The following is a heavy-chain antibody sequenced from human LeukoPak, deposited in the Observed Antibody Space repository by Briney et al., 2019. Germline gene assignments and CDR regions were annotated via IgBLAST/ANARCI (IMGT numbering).Heavy chain of an antibody. V-gene: IGHV3-30*18. D-gene: IGHD1-26*01. CDR2: ISYDGSNK. CDR1: GFTFSSYG. CDR3: AKDGNYFDY. Sequence: QPGGSLRLSCAASGFTFSSYGMHWVRQAPGKGLEWVAVISYDGSNKYYADSVKGRFTISRDNSKNTLYLQMNSLRAEDTAVYYCAKDGNYFDYWGQGTLVTVSS. J-gene: IGHJ4*02.